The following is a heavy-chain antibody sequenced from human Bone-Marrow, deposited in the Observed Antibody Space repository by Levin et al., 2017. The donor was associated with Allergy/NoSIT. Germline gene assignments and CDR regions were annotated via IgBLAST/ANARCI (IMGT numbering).Heavy chain of an antibody. CDR2: IYHSGST. CDR1: GGSVSSGSYY. V-gene: IGHV4-61*01. D-gene: IGHD4-23*01. Sequence: SQTLSLTCTVSGGSVSSGSYYWSWIRQPPGKGLEWIAYIYHSGSTKYNPSLKSRVTISLDTSRNQFSLRLTSLTAAETAVYYWARGSYFGGLSFDCWGKGTLVTVSS. J-gene: IGHJ4*02. CDR3: ARGSYFGGLSFDC.